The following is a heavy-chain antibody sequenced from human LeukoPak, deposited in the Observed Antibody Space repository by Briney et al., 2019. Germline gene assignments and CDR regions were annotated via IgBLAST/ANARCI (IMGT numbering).Heavy chain of an antibody. CDR1: GGSFSGYY. D-gene: IGHD3-22*01. CDR2: INHSGFT. Sequence: SETLSLTCAIYGGSFSGYYWSWIRQPPGKGLEWIGAINHSGFTNYNPSLKSRVTISEDTSKNQFSLKLSSVTAADTAVYYCARGPPRDYDSSGFYYNYWGQGTLVTVSS. CDR3: ARGPPRDYDSSGFYYNY. J-gene: IGHJ4*02. V-gene: IGHV4-34*01.